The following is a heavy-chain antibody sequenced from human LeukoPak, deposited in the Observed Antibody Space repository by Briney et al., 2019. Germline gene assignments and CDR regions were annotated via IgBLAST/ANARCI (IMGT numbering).Heavy chain of an antibody. CDR1: GGTFSSYA. D-gene: IGHD6-13*01. V-gene: IGHV1-69*05. Sequence: GASVKVSCKASGGTFSSYAISWVRQAPGQGLERTGGIIPIFGTANYAQKFQGRVTITTDKSTSTAYMEVSRLRSEDTAVYYCASGIAAAGNDYYYYYMDVWGKGTTVTVSS. CDR3: ASGIAAAGNDYYYYYMDV. J-gene: IGHJ6*03. CDR2: IIPIFGTA.